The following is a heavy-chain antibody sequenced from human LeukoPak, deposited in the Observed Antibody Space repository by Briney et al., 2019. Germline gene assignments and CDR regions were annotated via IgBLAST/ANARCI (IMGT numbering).Heavy chain of an antibody. J-gene: IGHJ5*02. CDR1: GYTFTSYD. CDR3: ARVLQQLPANWFDP. V-gene: IGHV1-8*03. D-gene: IGHD6-13*01. Sequence: ASVKVSCKASGYTFTSYDINWVRQATGQGLEWMGWMNPNSGNTGYAQKFQGRVTITRNTSISTAYMELSRLRSGDTAVYYCARVLQQLPANWFDPWGQGTLVTVSS. CDR2: MNPNSGNT.